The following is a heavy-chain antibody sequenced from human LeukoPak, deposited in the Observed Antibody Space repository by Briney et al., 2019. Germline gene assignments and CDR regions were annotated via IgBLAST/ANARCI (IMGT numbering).Heavy chain of an antibody. V-gene: IGHV3-23*01. CDR3: AKGGKYGSGSYDYFDY. CDR1: GFTFDDYA. CDR2: ISGSGGST. J-gene: IGHJ4*02. D-gene: IGHD3-10*01. Sequence: PGGSLRLSCAASGFTFDDYAMHWVRQAPGKGLEWVSAISGSGGSTYYADSVKGRFTISRDNSKNTLYLQMNSLRAEDTAVYYCAKGGKYGSGSYDYFDYWGQGTLVTVSS.